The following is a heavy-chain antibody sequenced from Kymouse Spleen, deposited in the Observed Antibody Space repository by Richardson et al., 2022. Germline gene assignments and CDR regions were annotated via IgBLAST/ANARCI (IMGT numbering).Heavy chain of an antibody. V-gene: IGHV3-73*02. D-gene: IGHD6-6*01. J-gene: IGHJ4*02. Sequence: EVQLVESGGGLVQPGGSLKLSCAASGFTFSGSAMHWVRQASGKGLEWVGRIRSKANSYATAYAASVKGRFTISRDDSKNTAYLQMNSLKTEDTAVYYCTRHGSSSSSFDYWGQGTLVTVSS. CDR2: IRSKANSYAT. CDR3: TRHGSSSSSFDY. CDR1: GFTFSGSA.